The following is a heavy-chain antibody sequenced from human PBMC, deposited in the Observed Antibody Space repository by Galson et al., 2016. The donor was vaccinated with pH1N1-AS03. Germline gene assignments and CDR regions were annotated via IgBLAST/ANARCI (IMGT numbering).Heavy chain of an antibody. D-gene: IGHD2/OR15-2a*01. J-gene: IGHJ3*02. CDR3: ARGIYSAFDI. CDR1: GDSVSSNIDA. CDR2: TYWRSKWYI. V-gene: IGHV6-1*01. Sequence: CAISGDSVSSNIDAWNRIRHSPSRGLEWLGRTYWRSKWYIDYALSLKNRITIDPDTSKNQFSLQLTSVIPDDTAVYYCARGIYSAFDIWSQGTLVTVSS.